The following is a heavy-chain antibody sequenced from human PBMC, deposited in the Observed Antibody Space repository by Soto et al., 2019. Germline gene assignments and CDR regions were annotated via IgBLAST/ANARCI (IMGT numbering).Heavy chain of an antibody. J-gene: IGHJ4*01. CDR1: GYTFTDHY. Sequence: ASVKVSCKASGYTFTDHYLHWVRQAPGQGLEWMAWINPNSGGTNYALQFQGRVTLTRDTSIGTAYMELSRLRSDDTAIYYCARDKDRVSDRSVPQFDYWGQGTLVTVSS. V-gene: IGHV1-2*02. CDR2: INPNSGGT. D-gene: IGHD3-22*01. CDR3: ARDKDRVSDRSVPQFDY.